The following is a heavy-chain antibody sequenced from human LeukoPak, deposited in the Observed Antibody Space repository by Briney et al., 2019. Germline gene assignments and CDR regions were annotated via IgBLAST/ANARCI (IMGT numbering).Heavy chain of an antibody. V-gene: IGHV4-59*11. CDR3: ATIKRGSIFGYFDF. J-gene: IGHJ4*02. CDR2: VLGSERT. D-gene: IGHD5-18*01. CDR1: GGSISTHY. Sequence: KASETLSLTCTVSGGSISTHYWSWIRQPPGKGLEWIGYVLGSERTKDNPSLKSRATLSADTSKNHFSLRLTSVTAADSAVYYCATIKRGSIFGYFDFWGQGVLVTVSS.